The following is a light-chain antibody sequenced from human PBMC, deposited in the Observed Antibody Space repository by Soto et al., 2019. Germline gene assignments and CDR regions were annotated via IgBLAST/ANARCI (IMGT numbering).Light chain of an antibody. Sequence: QSVLTQPPSVSGAPGQRVTISCTGSSSNIGAGYDVHWYQQLPGTAPKLLIYGNNNRPSGVPDRFSGSKSGTSASLAITGLQAEDEADYYCQSYDSSLSSYVFGTGTNVTVL. V-gene: IGLV1-40*01. J-gene: IGLJ1*01. CDR1: SSNIGAGYD. CDR2: GNN. CDR3: QSYDSSLSSYV.